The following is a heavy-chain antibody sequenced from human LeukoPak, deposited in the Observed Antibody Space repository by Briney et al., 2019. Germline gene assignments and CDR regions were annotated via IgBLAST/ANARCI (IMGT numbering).Heavy chain of an antibody. V-gene: IGHV4-39*07. CDR3: ARHFCGLVVARDAFDI. CDR1: GGSISSSSYY. Sequence: SETLSLTCTVSGGSISSSSYYWGWIRQPPGKGLEWLGSIYYSGSTYSNPSLKSRVTISVDTSKNQLSLKLSFGTAADTAGYYCARHFCGLVVARDAFDIWGQGTMVTVSS. D-gene: IGHD2-2*01. J-gene: IGHJ3*02. CDR2: IYYSGST.